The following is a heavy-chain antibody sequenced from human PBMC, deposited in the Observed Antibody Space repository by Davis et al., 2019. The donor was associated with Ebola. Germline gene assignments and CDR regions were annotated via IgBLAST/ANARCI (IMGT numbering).Heavy chain of an antibody. D-gene: IGHD4-17*01. CDR2: ITFSGGST. CDR3: ARGIIGTYGVDY. V-gene: IGHV3-23*01. CDR1: GFSFSSHT. J-gene: IGHJ4*02. Sequence: GESLKISCAASGFSFSSHTMTWFRQAPGKGLEWVSAITFSGGSTSYTDSVKGRFTISRDNSTSTLYLQMNSLRAEDTALYYCARGIIGTYGVDYWGQRTLVTVSS.